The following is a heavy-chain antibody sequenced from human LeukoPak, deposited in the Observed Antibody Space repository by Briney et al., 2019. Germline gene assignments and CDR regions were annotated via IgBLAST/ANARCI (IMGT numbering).Heavy chain of an antibody. D-gene: IGHD4-17*01. J-gene: IGHJ3*02. Sequence: PWGSLRLSCAASGFTFIDYTMNWVRQAPGKGLEWVSSISSGGTYKYYADSVKGRFTISRDNAQNSLYLQMNSLRAEDSSVYYCARPTTVTTISADAFDIWGQGTMVTVSS. CDR2: ISSGGTYK. CDR3: ARPTTVTTISADAFDI. CDR1: GFTFIDYT. V-gene: IGHV3-21*01.